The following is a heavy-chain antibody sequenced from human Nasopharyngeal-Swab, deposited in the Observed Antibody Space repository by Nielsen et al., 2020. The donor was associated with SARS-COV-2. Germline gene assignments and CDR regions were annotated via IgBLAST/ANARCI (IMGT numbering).Heavy chain of an antibody. CDR2: IYWDDDK. CDR3: ANSAAYYYDSSGYYPEGFDY. J-gene: IGHJ4*02. V-gene: IGHV2-5*02. CDR1: GFSLSTSGVG. Sequence: SGPTLVKPTQTLTLTCTFSGFSLSTSGVGVGWIRQPPGKALEWLALIYWDDDKRYSPSLKSRLTITKDTSKNQVVLTMTNMDPLDTATYYCANSAAYYYDSSGYYPEGFDYWGQGTLVTVSS. D-gene: IGHD3-22*01.